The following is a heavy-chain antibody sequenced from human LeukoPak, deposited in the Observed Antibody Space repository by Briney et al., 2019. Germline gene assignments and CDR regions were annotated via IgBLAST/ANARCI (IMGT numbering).Heavy chain of an antibody. CDR3: ARACHLVVVTAEGGWLDP. Sequence: GASVTVSCKASGYRFTSYGIGWVRQAPGQGLEWVGWISIYNGKTYYTQSLQDRVTMTTDTSTNTVYMELRSLRSDDTAVYYCARACHLVVVTAEGGWLDPWGQGTLVTVSS. CDR2: ISIYNGKT. D-gene: IGHD2-21*02. CDR1: GYRFTSYG. J-gene: IGHJ5*02. V-gene: IGHV1-18*01.